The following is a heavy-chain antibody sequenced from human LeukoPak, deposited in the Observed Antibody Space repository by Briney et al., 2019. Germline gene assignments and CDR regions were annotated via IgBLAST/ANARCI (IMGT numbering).Heavy chain of an antibody. CDR2: IYPGDSDT. J-gene: IGHJ4*02. D-gene: IGHD6-19*01. Sequence: GASLEISWKCSGYIFTSFWIGWVRPLPGKGLEWMGIIYPGDSDTRYSPSFQGQVTISADKSISTAYLQWSSLKASDIAMYYWARLVSRGIAVADKLRDYWGQGTLVTVSS. CDR3: ARLVSRGIAVADKLRDY. CDR1: GYIFTSFW. V-gene: IGHV5-51*01.